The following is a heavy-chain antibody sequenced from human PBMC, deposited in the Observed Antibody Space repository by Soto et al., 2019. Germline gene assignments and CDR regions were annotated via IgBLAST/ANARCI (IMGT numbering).Heavy chain of an antibody. D-gene: IGHD3-16*02. CDR1: GGYLSSSSY. J-gene: IGHJ4*02. Sequence: QVQLQESGPGLVMPSGTLSLTCAVSGGYLSSSSYWSWVRQPPGQGLEWIGEINQSGSTSYNPSLKSRVIISQDKSKNQFVLNLNSVTAADTAVYYCATQNQGSYHFDYWGQGHLVTVSS. CDR2: INQSGST. CDR3: ATQNQGSYHFDY. V-gene: IGHV4-4*02.